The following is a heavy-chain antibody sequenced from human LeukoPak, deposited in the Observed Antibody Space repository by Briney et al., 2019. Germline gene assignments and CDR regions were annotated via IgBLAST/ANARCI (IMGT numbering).Heavy chain of an antibody. J-gene: IGHJ4*02. CDR1: GYDFTSVG. CDR2: ISPYNGNT. CDR3: ARAGPGSGWYFDY. Sequence: ASVKVSCKASGYDFTSVGITCVRRAPGHGLEWMGWISPYNGNTRYAQKFQGRVAMTTDTSTTTAYMELRGLRFNDTAVYYCARAGPGSGWYFDYWGQGTLVTVSS. V-gene: IGHV1-18*01. D-gene: IGHD6-19*01.